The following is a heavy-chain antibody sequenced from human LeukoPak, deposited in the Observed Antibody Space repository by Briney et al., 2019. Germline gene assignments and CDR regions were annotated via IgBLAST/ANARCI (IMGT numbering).Heavy chain of an antibody. CDR3: ARESRYYYDSSGYSDFDY. V-gene: IGHV1-2*02. Sequence: ASVKVSCKASGYTFTGYYMHWVRQAPGQGLEWMGWINPNSGGTSYAQKFQGRVTMTRDTSISTAYMELSRLRSDDTAVYYCARESRYYYDSSGYSDFDYWGQGTLVTVSS. CDR2: INPNSGGT. CDR1: GYTFTGYY. D-gene: IGHD3-22*01. J-gene: IGHJ4*02.